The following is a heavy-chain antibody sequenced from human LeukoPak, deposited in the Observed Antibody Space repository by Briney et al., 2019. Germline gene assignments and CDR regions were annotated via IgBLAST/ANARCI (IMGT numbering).Heavy chain of an antibody. CDR3: ARDPLIGYCSSTSCYGWFDP. V-gene: IGHV1-18*01. CDR1: GYTFTSYG. Sequence: ASVKVSCKASGYTFTSYGISWVRQAPGQGLEWMGWISAYNGNTNYAQKLQGRVTMTRDTSTSTVYMELSSLRSEDTAVYYCARDPLIGYCSSTSCYGWFDPWGQGTLVTVSS. CDR2: ISAYNGNT. D-gene: IGHD2-2*01. J-gene: IGHJ5*02.